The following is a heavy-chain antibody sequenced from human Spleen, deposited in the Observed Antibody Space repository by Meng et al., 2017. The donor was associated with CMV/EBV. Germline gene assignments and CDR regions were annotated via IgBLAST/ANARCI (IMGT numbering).Heavy chain of an antibody. J-gene: IGHJ4*02. Sequence: SVKVSCKASGYTFTDYYMHWVRQAPGQGLEWMGWINPNSGGTNYAQKFQGRVTMTRDTSITTAYMELSRLRSDDTAVYFCVRVKDTSVTYYPPFDYWGQGTLVTVSS. CDR3: VRVKDTSVTYYPPFDY. D-gene: IGHD3-10*01. CDR1: GYTFTDYY. CDR2: INPNSGGT. V-gene: IGHV1-2*02.